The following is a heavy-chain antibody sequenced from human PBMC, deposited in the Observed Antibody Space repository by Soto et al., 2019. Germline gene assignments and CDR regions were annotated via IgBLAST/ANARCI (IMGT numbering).Heavy chain of an antibody. V-gene: IGHV3-33*01. CDR1: GFNFRNYG. J-gene: IGHJ4*02. D-gene: IGHD3-10*01. Sequence: QVQLVESGGGVVQPGVSLRLSCAASGFNFRNYGMHWVRQGPGKGLEWVAVIWNDGKNKYYGDSVQGRVTISRDNSKNTVYLLLSSLRADDTAVFPCARDPGRGEPRFDYWGQGTRVTVSS. CDR3: ARDPGRGEPRFDY. CDR2: IWNDGKNK.